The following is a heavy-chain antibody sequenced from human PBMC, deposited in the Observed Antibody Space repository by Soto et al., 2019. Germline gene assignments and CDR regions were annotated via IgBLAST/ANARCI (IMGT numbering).Heavy chain of an antibody. CDR2: IYTSGST. V-gene: IGHV4-4*07. J-gene: IGHJ6*02. Sequence: QVQLQESGPGLVKPSETLSLTCTVSGASISSYYWSWIRQPAGKGLEWIGRIYTSGSTNYNPSLKSRVTMSVDTSKNQCSLRLTSVTAADTAVYYCARECGGGSCFRGVDVWGQGTTVTVSS. D-gene: IGHD2-15*01. CDR1: GASISSYY. CDR3: ARECGGGSCFRGVDV.